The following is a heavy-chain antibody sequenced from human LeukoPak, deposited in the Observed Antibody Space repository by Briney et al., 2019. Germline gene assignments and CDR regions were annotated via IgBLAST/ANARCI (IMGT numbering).Heavy chain of an antibody. CDR3: ARGAAPADY. D-gene: IGHD6-6*01. CDR2: IYHSGST. J-gene: IGHJ4*02. V-gene: IGHV4-30-2*01. Sequence: PSQTLSLTCAVSGGSLSSGGYSWSWIRQPPGKGLEWIGYIYHSGSTYYNPSLKSRVTISVDRSKNQFSLKLSSVTAADTAVYYCARGAAPADYWGQGTLVTVSS. CDR1: GGSLSSGGYS.